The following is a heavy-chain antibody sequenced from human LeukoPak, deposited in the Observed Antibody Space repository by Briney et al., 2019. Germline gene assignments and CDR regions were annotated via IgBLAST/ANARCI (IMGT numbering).Heavy chain of an antibody. CDR3: ARVLAPYYDSSGYADY. D-gene: IGHD3-22*01. CDR2: IYSGGST. V-gene: IGHV3-53*01. J-gene: IGHJ4*02. Sequence: GGSLRLSCAASGFTVSSNYMSWVRQAPGKGLEWVSVIYSGGSTYYADSVKGRFTISRDNSKNTLYLQMNSLRAEDTAVYYCARVLAPYYDSSGYADYWGQGTLVTVSS. CDR1: GFTVSSNY.